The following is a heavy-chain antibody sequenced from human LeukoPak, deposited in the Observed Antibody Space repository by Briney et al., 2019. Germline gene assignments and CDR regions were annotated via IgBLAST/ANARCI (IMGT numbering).Heavy chain of an antibody. J-gene: IGHJ4*02. V-gene: IGHV5-51*01. CDR2: IYPGDSDT. CDR3: ARRVERGSGYDY. Sequence: GESLKISCKGSGYIFTNYWIAWVRQMPGKGLEWMGTIYPGDSDTRYSPSFQGQITFSDEKSISTAHLQWSSLKASDTAMYYCARRVERGSGYDYWGQGTLVTVSP. D-gene: IGHD6-19*01. CDR1: GYIFTNYW.